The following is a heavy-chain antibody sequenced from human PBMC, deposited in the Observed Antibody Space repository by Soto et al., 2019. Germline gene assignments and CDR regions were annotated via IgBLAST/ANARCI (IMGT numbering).Heavy chain of an antibody. D-gene: IGHD1-7*01. V-gene: IGHV4-4*02. J-gene: IGHJ4*02. CDR1: GGSFTSNNW. Sequence: PSETLSLTCAVSGGSFTSNNWWTWVRQPPGQGLEWIGEIYRTGSTNYNPSLKSRVTISLDKYENQFSLKVTSLTAADTAVYYCASRYPGTSVDYWGQGTLVTVSS. CDR2: IYRTGST. CDR3: ASRYPGTSVDY.